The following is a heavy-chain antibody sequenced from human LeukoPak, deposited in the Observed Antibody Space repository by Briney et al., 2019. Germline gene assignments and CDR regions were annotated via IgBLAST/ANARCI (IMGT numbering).Heavy chain of an antibody. CDR2: IDPSDSYT. CDR1: GYSFTSYW. CDR3: ASSDPFYDSSGYLFDN. Sequence: GESLKISCKGSGYSFTSYWISWVRQMPGTGLEWMGRIDPSDSYTNYSPSFQGHVTISADKSISTAYLQWSSLKASDTAMYYCASSDPFYDSSGYLFDNWGQGTLVTLSS. V-gene: IGHV5-10-1*01. J-gene: IGHJ4*02. D-gene: IGHD3-22*01.